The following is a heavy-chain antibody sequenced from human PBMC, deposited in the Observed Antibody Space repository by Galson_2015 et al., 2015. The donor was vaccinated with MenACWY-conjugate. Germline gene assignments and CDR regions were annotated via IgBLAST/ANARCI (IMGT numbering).Heavy chain of an antibody. Sequence: RLSCAASGFTFSDHYLDWVRQAPGKGLEWIGRSRDNTNSYTTEYAASVKGRFTISRDHSKNSLYLHMNSLKTEDTAVYYCVRTLTPVTTVASHWGQGTLVTVSS. CDR3: VRTLTPVTTVASH. V-gene: IGHV3-72*01. J-gene: IGHJ4*02. D-gene: IGHD4-17*01. CDR1: GFTFSDHY. CDR2: SRDNTNSYTT.